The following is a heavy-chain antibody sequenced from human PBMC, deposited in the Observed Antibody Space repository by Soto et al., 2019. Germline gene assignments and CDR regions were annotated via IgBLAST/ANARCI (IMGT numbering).Heavy chain of an antibody. V-gene: IGHV3-74*01. Sequence: PGGSLRLSCAASGFSFSSYWMHWVRQAPGKGPVWVGRINGDGRNTRYTDSVKGRFTISRDNAKNTLYLQMDSLRAEDTAVYYCARDFMARGRGSNWFDPWGQGTVVTVSS. D-gene: IGHD3-10*01. CDR1: GFSFSSYW. CDR2: INGDGRNT. J-gene: IGHJ5*02. CDR3: ARDFMARGRGSNWFDP.